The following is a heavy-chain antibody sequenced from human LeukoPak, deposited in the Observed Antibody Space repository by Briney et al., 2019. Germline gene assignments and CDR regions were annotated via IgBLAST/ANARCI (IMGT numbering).Heavy chain of an antibody. CDR3: ARENYDILTGYYTFDY. CDR2: TYTSGST. Sequence: SETLSLTCTVSGGSISSYYWSWIRQPAGKGLEWIGRTYTSGSTNYNPSLKSRVTMSVDTSKNQFSLKLSSVTAADTAVYYCARENYDILTGYYTFDYWGQGTLVTVSS. V-gene: IGHV4-4*07. CDR1: GGSISSYY. J-gene: IGHJ4*02. D-gene: IGHD3-9*01.